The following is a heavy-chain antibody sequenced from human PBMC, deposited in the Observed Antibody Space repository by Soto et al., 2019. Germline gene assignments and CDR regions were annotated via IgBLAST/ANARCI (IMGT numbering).Heavy chain of an antibody. V-gene: IGHV3-21*01. D-gene: IGHD4-17*01. CDR3: ARAHGGATPDY. J-gene: IGHJ4*02. Sequence: EVQLVESGGGLVKPGGSLRLSCAASGFTFRSYTMHWVRQAPGKGLEWVSSISSFSGNIFYADAVKARFTISRDNPKNSLYLQMNSLRAEDTAVYYCARAHGGATPDYWGQGTLVTVSS. CDR2: ISSFSGNI. CDR1: GFTFRSYT.